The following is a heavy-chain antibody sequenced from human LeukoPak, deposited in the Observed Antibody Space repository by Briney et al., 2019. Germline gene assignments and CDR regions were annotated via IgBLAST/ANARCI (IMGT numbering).Heavy chain of an antibody. CDR2: IKPDGSIQ. V-gene: IGHV3-7*01. CDR3: ASEMATNDY. D-gene: IGHD5-24*01. Sequence: GGSLRLSCTASGFTFSNFWMAWVRQAPGKGLEWVANIKPDGSIQFYGDSGKGRFTISRDNAKNSLYLQMNNLRAEDTAVYYCASEMATNDYWGQGTLVTVSS. CDR1: GFTFSNFW. J-gene: IGHJ4*02.